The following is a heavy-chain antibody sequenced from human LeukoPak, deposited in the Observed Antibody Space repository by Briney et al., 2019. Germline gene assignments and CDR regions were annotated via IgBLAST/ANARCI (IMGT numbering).Heavy chain of an antibody. CDR2: ISGSNSDM. Sequence: GGSLRLSCAGSEFTFRSYSMHWVRQAPGKGLEWVSSISGSNSDMYYADSVKGRFTISRDNSKNSLYLQMKSLRAEDTALYYCARRGYHDYSGFDYWGQGTLVTVSS. D-gene: IGHD1-26*01. CDR3: ARRGYHDYSGFDY. V-gene: IGHV3-21*01. J-gene: IGHJ4*02. CDR1: EFTFRSYS.